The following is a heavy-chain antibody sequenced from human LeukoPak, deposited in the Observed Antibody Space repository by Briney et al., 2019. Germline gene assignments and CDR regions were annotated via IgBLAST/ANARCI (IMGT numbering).Heavy chain of an antibody. CDR1: GFTFSSYG. D-gene: IGHD3-22*01. CDR3: ARDSVYYDSSGYETGLVY. Sequence: GGSLRLSCAASGFTFSSYGMHWVRQAPGKGREWVAVIWYDGSNKYYADSVKGRFTISRDNSKNTLYLQMNSLRAEDTAVYYCARDSVYYDSSGYETGLVYWGQGTLVTVSS. V-gene: IGHV3-33*01. CDR2: IWYDGSNK. J-gene: IGHJ4*02.